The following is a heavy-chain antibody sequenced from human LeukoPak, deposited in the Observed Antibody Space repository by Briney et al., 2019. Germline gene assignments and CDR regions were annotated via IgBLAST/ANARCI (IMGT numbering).Heavy chain of an antibody. CDR2: IRQDGGEK. J-gene: IGHJ4*01. V-gene: IGHV3-7*01. CDR3: ARDGTAAGLYFDL. Sequence: GESLKISCAVSGFTFSSYWMNWVRQAPGKGLEWVASIRQDGGEKSYVDSVKGRFIISRDNTKNSLYLQINSLRAEDTAMYYCARDGTAAGLYFDLWGQGTLVTVSS. D-gene: IGHD6-13*01. CDR1: GFTFSSYW.